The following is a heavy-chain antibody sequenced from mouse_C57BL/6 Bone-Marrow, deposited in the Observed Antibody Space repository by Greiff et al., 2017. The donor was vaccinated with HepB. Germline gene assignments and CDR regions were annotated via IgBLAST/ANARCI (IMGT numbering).Heavy chain of an antibody. CDR3: VRHVLRYGMDY. CDR1: GFSFNTYA. Sequence: EVKVEESGGGLVQPKGSLKLSCAASGFSFNTYAMNWVRQAPGKGLEWVARIRSKSNNYATYYADSVKDRFTISRDDSESMLYLQMNNLKTEDTAMYYCVRHVLRYGMDYWGQGTSVTVSS. CDR2: IRSKSNNYAT. V-gene: IGHV10-1*01. J-gene: IGHJ4*01. D-gene: IGHD1-1*01.